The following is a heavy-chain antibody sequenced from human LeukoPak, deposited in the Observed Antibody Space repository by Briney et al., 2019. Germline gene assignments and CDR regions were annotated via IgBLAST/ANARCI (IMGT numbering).Heavy chain of an antibody. D-gene: IGHD1-26*01. CDR1: GFTFSSYW. Sequence: GGSLRLSCAASGFTFSSYWMSWVRQAPGKGLEWVAKIKEDGSEEYYVDSVKGRFSISRDNAKNSLYLQMNSLRAEDTAVYYCAKDSRSGSYYNYWGQGTLVTVSS. J-gene: IGHJ4*02. V-gene: IGHV3-7*01. CDR3: AKDSRSGSYYNY. CDR2: IKEDGSEE.